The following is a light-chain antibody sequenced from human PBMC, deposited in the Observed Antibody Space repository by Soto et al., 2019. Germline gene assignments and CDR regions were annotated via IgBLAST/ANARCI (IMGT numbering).Light chain of an antibody. Sequence: DLQMTQSPSSLSASIGDRVTITCRASHSISISLNWYQQKPGKAPKFLIHGASSLQGGVPPRFSGGGSGTDFTLTISSLQPEDVATYYCQQSYSIPFSFGGGTKVEIK. V-gene: IGKV1-39*01. CDR1: HSISIS. J-gene: IGKJ4*01. CDR2: GAS. CDR3: QQSYSIPFS.